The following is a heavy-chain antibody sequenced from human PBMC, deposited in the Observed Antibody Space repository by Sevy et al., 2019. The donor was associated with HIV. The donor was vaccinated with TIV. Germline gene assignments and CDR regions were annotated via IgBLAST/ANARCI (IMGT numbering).Heavy chain of an antibody. CDR2: IYYSGST. V-gene: IGHV4-31*03. D-gene: IGHD3-3*01. CDR1: GGSISSGGYY. J-gene: IGHJ4*02. Sequence: SETLSLTCTVSGGSISSGGYYWSWIRQHPGKGLEWIGYIYYSGSTYYNPSLKSRVTISVDTSKNPFSLKLSSVTAADTAVYYCARQIGIFGVVNQFDYWGQRTLVTVSS. CDR3: ARQIGIFGVVNQFDY.